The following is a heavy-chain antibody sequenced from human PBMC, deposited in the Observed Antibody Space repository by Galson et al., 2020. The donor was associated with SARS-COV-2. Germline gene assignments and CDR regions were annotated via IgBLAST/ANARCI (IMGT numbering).Heavy chain of an antibody. CDR1: GFTFSNHW. D-gene: IGHD7-27*01. V-gene: IGHV3-74*01. CDR2: IYSEGSST. CDR3: ARGDMGNDYFDY. Sequence: VLHGESLKLSCAVSGFTFSNHWMHWVRQAPGKGLVWVSRIYSEGSSTSYADSVKGRFTISGDNAKNTLYLQMNSLRAEDTAVYYCARGDMGNDYFDYWGQGTLVTVSS. J-gene: IGHJ4*02.